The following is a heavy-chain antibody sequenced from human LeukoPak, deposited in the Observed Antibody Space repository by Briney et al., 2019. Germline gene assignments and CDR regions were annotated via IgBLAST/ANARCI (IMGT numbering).Heavy chain of an antibody. CDR3: ARDRGIRALYFDN. Sequence: PGRSLRLSCAASGFTFISYSMHWVRQAPGKGLEWVALTSSDGDKYFADSVQGRFTISRDNSRNTVCLQLGSLRPDDTAVYYCARDRGIRALYFDNWGQGTLVTVSS. V-gene: IGHV3-30*04. D-gene: IGHD3-16*01. J-gene: IGHJ4*02. CDR2: TSSDGDK. CDR1: GFTFISYS.